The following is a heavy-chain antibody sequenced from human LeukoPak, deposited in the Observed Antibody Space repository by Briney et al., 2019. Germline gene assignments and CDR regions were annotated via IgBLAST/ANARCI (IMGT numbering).Heavy chain of an antibody. J-gene: IGHJ5*02. CDR1: GGSFSGYY. CDR2: INHSGST. V-gene: IGHV4-34*01. Sequence: SETLSLTCAVYGGSFSGYYWSWIRQPPGKGLEWIGEINHSGSTNYNPSLKSRVTIPVDTPKNQFSLKLSSVTAADTAVYYCARDLQLNWFDPWGQGTLVTVSS. CDR3: ARDLQLNWFDP. D-gene: IGHD5-18*01.